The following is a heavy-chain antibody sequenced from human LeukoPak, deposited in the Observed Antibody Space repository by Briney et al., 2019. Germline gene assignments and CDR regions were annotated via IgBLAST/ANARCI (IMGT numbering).Heavy chain of an antibody. J-gene: IGHJ4*02. V-gene: IGHV3-74*01. CDR2: INSDGSTT. CDR3: ARDPRGGTLDY. D-gene: IGHD3-10*01. Sequence: GGSLRLSCAASGFTFSSYWMHWVRHAPGKGLVWVSRINSDGSTTDYADSVKGRFTISRDNAKNTLYLQMNSLRAEDTAVYYCARDPRGGTLDYWGQGTLVTVSS. CDR1: GFTFSSYW.